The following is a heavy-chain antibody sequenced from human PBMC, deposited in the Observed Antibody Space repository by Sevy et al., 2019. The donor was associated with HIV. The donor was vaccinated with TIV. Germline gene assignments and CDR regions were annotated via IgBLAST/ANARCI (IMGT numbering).Heavy chain of an antibody. J-gene: IGHJ4*02. CDR1: GFSLESYW. V-gene: IGHV3-7*04. CDR2: IKEDDTVK. CDR3: VRAIQSEGSF. D-gene: IGHD2-21*01. Sequence: GGSLRLSCVASGFSLESYWMNWVRQAPGKPVEWVANIKEDDTVKYYVESVKGRFTIPRDNGRNLVYLLMNNLKVEDTALYYCVRAIQSEGSFWGQGTRVTVSS.